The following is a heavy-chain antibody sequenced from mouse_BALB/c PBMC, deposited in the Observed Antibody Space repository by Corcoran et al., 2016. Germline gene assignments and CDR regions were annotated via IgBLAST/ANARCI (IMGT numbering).Heavy chain of an antibody. J-gene: IGHJ1*01. Sequence: EVQLQQSGAELVKPGASVKLSCTASGFNIKDTYMHWVKQRPEQGLEWIGRIDPANGNTKYDPKFQGKATITADTSSNTAYLQLSRLTSEDTAVYYCARWDWYFDVWGARTTVTVSS. V-gene: IGHV14-3*02. CDR1: GFNIKDTY. CDR2: IDPANGNT. CDR3: ARWDWYFDV.